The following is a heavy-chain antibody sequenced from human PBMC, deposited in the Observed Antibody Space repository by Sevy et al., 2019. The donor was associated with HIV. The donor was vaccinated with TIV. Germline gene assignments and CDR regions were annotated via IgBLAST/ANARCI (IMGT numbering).Heavy chain of an antibody. D-gene: IGHD2-15*01. CDR2: IYHTGSD. J-gene: IGHJ4*02. CDR3: AVAVSVMPSATPPKFDS. V-gene: IGHV4-30-4*08. CDR1: GGSISRTDSL. Sequence: SETLSLTCTVSGGSISRTDSLWAWIRQPPGKGLEWIGYIYHTGSDYYNPSLKSRVTISVDKSKNQFSLRLNSVTSADTAVYYCAVAVSVMPSATPPKFDSWGQGALVTVSS.